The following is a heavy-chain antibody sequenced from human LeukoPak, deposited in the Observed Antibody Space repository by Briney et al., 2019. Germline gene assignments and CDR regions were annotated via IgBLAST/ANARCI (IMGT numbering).Heavy chain of an antibody. CDR1: GGSISSSSYY. CDR3: ARDPSPSSYGEISAFDI. CDR2: IYYSGST. Sequence: PSETLSLTCTVSGGSISSSSYYWGWIRQPPGKGLEWIGSIYYSGSTYYNPSLKSRVTMSVDTSKNQFSLKLSSVTAADTAVYYCARDPSPSSYGEISAFDIWGQGTMVTVSS. J-gene: IGHJ3*02. V-gene: IGHV4-39*07. D-gene: IGHD3-10*01.